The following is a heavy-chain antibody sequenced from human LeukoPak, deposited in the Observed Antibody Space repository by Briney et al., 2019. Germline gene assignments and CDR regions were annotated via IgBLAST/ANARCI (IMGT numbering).Heavy chain of an antibody. D-gene: IGHD6-19*01. Sequence: SVKVSCKASGGTFSSYAISWVRQAPGQGLEWMGGIIPIFGTANYAQKFQGRVTITADESTSTAYMELSSLRSEDTAVYYCARGAAVAGSDAFDIWGQGTMVTVSS. CDR2: IIPIFGTA. V-gene: IGHV1-69*13. J-gene: IGHJ3*02. CDR1: GGTFSSYA. CDR3: ARGAAVAGSDAFDI.